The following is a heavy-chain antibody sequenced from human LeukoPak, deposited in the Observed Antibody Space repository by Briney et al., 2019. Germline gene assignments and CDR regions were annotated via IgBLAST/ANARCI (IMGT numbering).Heavy chain of an antibody. V-gene: IGHV3-23*01. Sequence: GGSLRLSCAASGFTFSSYAMSWVRQAPGKGLEWVSAISGSGGSTYYADSVRGRFTISRDNSKNTLYLQMNSLRAEDTAVYYCAKDLRGGGDLTFDYWGQGTLVTVSS. CDR3: AKDLRGGGDLTFDY. CDR2: ISGSGGST. J-gene: IGHJ4*02. D-gene: IGHD2-21*02. CDR1: GFTFSSYA.